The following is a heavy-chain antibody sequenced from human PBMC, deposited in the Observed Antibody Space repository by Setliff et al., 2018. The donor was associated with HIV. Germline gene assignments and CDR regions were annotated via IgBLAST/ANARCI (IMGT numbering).Heavy chain of an antibody. Sequence: PTLVNPTQTLTLTCTFSGFSLSTSGVGVGWIRQPPGKALEWLALIYWNDDKRYSPSLKSRLTITKDTSKNQVVLTMTNMDPVDTATYYCARSYYDSSGSLFDYWGQGALVTVSS. CDR3: ARSYYDSSGSLFDY. V-gene: IGHV2-5*01. J-gene: IGHJ4*02. CDR2: IYWNDDK. CDR1: GFSLSTSGVG. D-gene: IGHD3-22*01.